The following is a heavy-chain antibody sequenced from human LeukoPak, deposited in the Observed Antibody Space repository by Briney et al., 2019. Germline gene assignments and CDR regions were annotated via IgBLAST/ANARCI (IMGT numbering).Heavy chain of an antibody. CDR1: AGSFSSYT. V-gene: IGHV1-69*06. CDR2: IIPLFGKP. D-gene: IGHD3-22*01. J-gene: IGHJ6*03. CDR3: ARDPEEEIVVDPQYFYFYYMDV. Sequence: GASVTVSCKSSAGSFSSYTFRWMRLPPAQGLEWVGGIIPLFGKPDYAQKFQDRLTTTAEKSTSTANMELSSQRSEDTAVYYCARDPEEEIVVDPQYFYFYYMDVWGKGTTVTISS.